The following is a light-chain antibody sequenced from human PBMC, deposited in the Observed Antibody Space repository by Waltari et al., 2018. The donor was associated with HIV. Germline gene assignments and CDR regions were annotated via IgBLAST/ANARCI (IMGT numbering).Light chain of an antibody. Sequence: QSALTQPASVSGPPGQATTTSCTRTRSHVGSYNLVSWYQQHPGKAPKLMIYEVSKRPSGISNRFSGSKSGNTASLKISGLQAEDEADYYCCSYAGSSTRYVFGTGTKVTVL. V-gene: IGLV2-23*02. CDR3: CSYAGSSTRYV. J-gene: IGLJ1*01. CDR1: RSHVGSYNL. CDR2: EVS.